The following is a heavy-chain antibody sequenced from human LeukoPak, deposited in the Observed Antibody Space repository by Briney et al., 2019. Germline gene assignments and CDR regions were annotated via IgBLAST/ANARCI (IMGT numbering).Heavy chain of an antibody. D-gene: IGHD1-1*01. V-gene: IGHV3-23*01. CDR1: GFTFNNYG. CDR2: ISGNAAIT. J-gene: IGHJ4*02. CDR3: AKSRLTTAGTAAFDS. Sequence: GGSLRLSCAASGFTFNNYGMNWVRRAPGKGLEWLSAISGNAAITYYADSVKGRFFISRDNFRNTLYLEMSSLRADDAAAYYCAKSRLTTAGTAAFDSWGQGTLVIVSS.